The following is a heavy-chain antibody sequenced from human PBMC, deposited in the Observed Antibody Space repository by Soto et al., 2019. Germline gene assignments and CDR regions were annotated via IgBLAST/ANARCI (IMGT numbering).Heavy chain of an antibody. D-gene: IGHD6-19*01. J-gene: IGHJ3*01. Sequence: SETLSLTCTVSGGSISSYYWSWIRQPPGKELEWIGYIYSSGSTQYNPSLKSRVSISVDMSRNQFSLKLTSVTAADTAVYYCARDGGYSSGWSEAFDVWGQGTMVTVSS. CDR3: ARDGGYSSGWSEAFDV. CDR2: IYSSGST. V-gene: IGHV4-59*01. CDR1: GGSISSYY.